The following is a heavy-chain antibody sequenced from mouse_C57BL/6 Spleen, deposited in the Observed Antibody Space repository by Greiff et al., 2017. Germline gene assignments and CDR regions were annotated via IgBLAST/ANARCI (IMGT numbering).Heavy chain of an antibody. Sequence: QVQLQQSGAELVRPGASVTLSCKASGYTFTDYEMHWVKQTPVHGLEWIGAIDPETGGTAYNQKFKGKAILTADKSSSTAYMELRSLTSEDSAVYYGTGLYGNYWYFDVWGTGTTVTVSS. CDR3: TGLYGNYWYFDV. V-gene: IGHV1-15*01. J-gene: IGHJ1*03. D-gene: IGHD2-10*02. CDR2: IDPETGGT. CDR1: GYTFTDYE.